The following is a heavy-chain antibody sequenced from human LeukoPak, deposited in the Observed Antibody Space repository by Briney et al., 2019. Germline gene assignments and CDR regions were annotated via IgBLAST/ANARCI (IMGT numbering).Heavy chain of an antibody. Sequence: GGSLRLSCAASGFTFSSYNMNWVRQAPGKGLEWVSSISSSGTYTYYADSVKGRFTISRDNAKNSLYLQMNSLRAEDAAVYYCARAISMVRGVDYWGQGTLVTVSS. CDR1: GFTFSSYN. CDR3: ARAISMVRGVDY. J-gene: IGHJ4*02. CDR2: ISSSGTYT. D-gene: IGHD3-10*01. V-gene: IGHV3-21*01.